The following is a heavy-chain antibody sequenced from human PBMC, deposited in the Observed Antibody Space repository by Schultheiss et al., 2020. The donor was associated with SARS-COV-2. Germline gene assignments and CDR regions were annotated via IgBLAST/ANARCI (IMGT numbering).Heavy chain of an antibody. V-gene: IGHV4-61*10. J-gene: IGHJ3*02. D-gene: IGHD2-21*02. Sequence: SETLSLTCTVSGGSISSGSYYWSWIRQPAGKGLEWIGYIYYSGSTNYNPSLKSRVTISVDTSKNQFSLKLSSVTAADTAVYYCVKGGIVVVTAPPSSFDIWGQGTMVTVSS. CDR3: VKGGIVVVTAPPSSFDI. CDR2: IYYSGST. CDR1: GGSISSGSYY.